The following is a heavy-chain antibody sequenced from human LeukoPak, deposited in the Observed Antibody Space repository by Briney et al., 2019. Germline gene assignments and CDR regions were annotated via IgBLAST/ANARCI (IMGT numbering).Heavy chain of an antibody. V-gene: IGHV1-46*01. J-gene: IGHJ3*02. CDR3: ARAGGSAYYYDKGDPGDAFDI. Sequence: ASVKVSCKASGYTFTSYYMHWVRQAPGQGLEWMGIINPSGGSTSYAQKFQGRVTMTRDMSTSTVYMELSSLRSEDTAVYYCARAGGSAYYYDKGDPGDAFDIWGQGTMVTVSS. D-gene: IGHD3-22*01. CDR1: GYTFTSYY. CDR2: INPSGGST.